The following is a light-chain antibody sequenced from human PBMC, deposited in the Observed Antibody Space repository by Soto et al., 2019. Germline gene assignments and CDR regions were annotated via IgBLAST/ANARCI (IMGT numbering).Light chain of an antibody. CDR1: QSVSSY. J-gene: IGKJ1*01. CDR3: QQYNNWPPT. Sequence: EIVMTQSPVTLSVSPGERATLSCRASQSVSSYLAWYQQKPGQAPRLLIYGASTRSAGIPARFSGSGSGTEFTLTISSLQSEDFALYYCQQYNNWPPTFGQGTKVDIK. CDR2: GAS. V-gene: IGKV3-15*01.